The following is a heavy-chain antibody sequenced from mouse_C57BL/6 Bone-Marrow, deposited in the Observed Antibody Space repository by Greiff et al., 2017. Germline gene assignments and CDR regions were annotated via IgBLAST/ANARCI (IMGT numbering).Heavy chain of an antibody. CDR3: ARQDYYYGSSRFAY. Sequence: VQLQQSGAELMKPGASVKLSCKATGYTFTGYWIEWVKQRPGHGLEWIGEILPGSGSTNYNEKFKGKATFTAANSSNTAYIQLSSLTTEDSAIYYCARQDYYYGSSRFAYWGQGTLVTVSA. CDR2: ILPGSGST. J-gene: IGHJ3*01. V-gene: IGHV1-9*01. D-gene: IGHD1-1*01. CDR1: GYTFTGYW.